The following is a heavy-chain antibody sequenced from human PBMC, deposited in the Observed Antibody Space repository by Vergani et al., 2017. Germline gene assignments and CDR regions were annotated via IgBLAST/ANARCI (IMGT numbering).Heavy chain of an antibody. Sequence: EVQLLESGGGSAQPGESLRLSCAASGFTFSSYAMSWVRQAPGKGLEWVSAISGSGGSTYYADSVKGRFTISRDNSKNTLYLQMNSLRAEDTAVYYCAKVVSGWVYRDQLSNWFDPWGQGTLVTVSS. V-gene: IGHV3-23*01. D-gene: IGHD6-19*01. CDR2: ISGSGGST. CDR1: GFTFSSYA. J-gene: IGHJ5*02. CDR3: AKVVSGWVYRDQLSNWFDP.